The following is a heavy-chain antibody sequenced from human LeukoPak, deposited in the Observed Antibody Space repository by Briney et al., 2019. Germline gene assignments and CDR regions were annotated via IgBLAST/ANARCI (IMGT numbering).Heavy chain of an antibody. J-gene: IGHJ5*02. Sequence: SGGSLRLSCTVSGFTVSSNSMSWVRQAPEKGLEWISYINDSGKTRYYADSVKGRFTISRDNAKNSLYLQMNSLRAEDTAVYYCVRDHSGWSLDPWGQGTLVTVSS. V-gene: IGHV3-48*04. D-gene: IGHD6-19*01. CDR2: INDSGKTR. CDR3: VRDHSGWSLDP. CDR1: GFTVSSNS.